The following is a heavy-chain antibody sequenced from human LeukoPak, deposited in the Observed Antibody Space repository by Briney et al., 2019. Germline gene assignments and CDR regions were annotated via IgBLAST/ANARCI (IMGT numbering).Heavy chain of an antibody. CDR2: ISANNGNA. CDR3: ARPGTGPGYFDY. J-gene: IGHJ4*02. D-gene: IGHD1-1*01. V-gene: IGHV1-18*01. Sequence: GASVKVSCKASGYMFSSYGISWVRQAPGQGLEWMGWISANNGNANYAQKLQGRVTMTTDTSTSTAYMELRSLRSDDTAVYYCARPGTGPGYFDYWGQGTLVTVSS. CDR1: GYMFSSYG.